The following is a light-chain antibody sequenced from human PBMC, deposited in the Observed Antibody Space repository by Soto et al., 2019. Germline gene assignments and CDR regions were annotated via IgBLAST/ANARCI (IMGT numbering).Light chain of an antibody. CDR3: SSYTSSSPLV. CDR2: DVS. CDR1: SSDVGGYNY. J-gene: IGLJ2*01. Sequence: QSALTQPASVSGSPGQSITISCTGTSSDVGGYNYVSWYQQHPGKAPKLMIYDVSNRPSGVSNRFSGSKSGNTASLTISGLQAEDEADYYCSSYTSSSPLVLGGGTQLPVL. V-gene: IGLV2-14*01.